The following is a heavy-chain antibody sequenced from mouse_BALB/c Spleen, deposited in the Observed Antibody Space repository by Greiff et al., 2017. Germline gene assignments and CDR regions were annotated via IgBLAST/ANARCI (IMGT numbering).Heavy chain of an antibody. Sequence: VHLVESGPGLVAPSQSLSITCTVSGFSLTGYGVNWVRQPPGKGLEWLGMIWGDGSTDYNSALKSRLSISKDNSKSQVFLKMNSLQTDDTARYYCARDRGRYYGSSGAWFAYWGQGTLVTVSA. CDR1: GFSLTGYG. D-gene: IGHD1-1*01. J-gene: IGHJ3*01. CDR2: IWGDGST. CDR3: ARDRGRYYGSSGAWFAY. V-gene: IGHV2-6-7*01.